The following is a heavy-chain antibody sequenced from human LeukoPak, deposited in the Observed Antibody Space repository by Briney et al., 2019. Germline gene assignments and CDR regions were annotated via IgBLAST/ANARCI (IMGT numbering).Heavy chain of an antibody. CDR3: AREKARGLYCSSTSCQIRDTRFDP. D-gene: IGHD2-2*01. CDR2: IYYSGIT. Sequence: PSATLSLTFPVSGGSISSSSYYRGWTRQPPGKGLEWICSIYYSGITYYNPSLKSRLTISVDTSKNQFSLKLSSMTAADTAVYYCAREKARGLYCSSTSCQIRDTRFDPWGQGTLVTVSS. CDR1: GGSISSSSYY. J-gene: IGHJ5*02. V-gene: IGHV4-39*07.